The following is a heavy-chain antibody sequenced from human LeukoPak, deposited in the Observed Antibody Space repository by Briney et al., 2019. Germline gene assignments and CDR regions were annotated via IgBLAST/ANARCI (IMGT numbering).Heavy chain of an antibody. Sequence: ASVKVSCKASGYTFTGYYMHWVRQAPGQGLEWMGWINPNSGGTNYAQKFQGRVTMTRDTSISTAYMELSRLRSDDTAVYYCARHRSGSYGMDVWGQGTTVTVSS. CDR1: GYTFTGYY. D-gene: IGHD3-10*01. CDR3: ARHRSGSYGMDV. V-gene: IGHV1-2*02. J-gene: IGHJ6*02. CDR2: INPNSGGT.